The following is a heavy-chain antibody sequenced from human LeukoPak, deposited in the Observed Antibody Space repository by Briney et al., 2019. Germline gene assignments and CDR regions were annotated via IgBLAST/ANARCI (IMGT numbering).Heavy chain of an antibody. V-gene: IGHV1-69*05. Sequence: SVKVSCKASGGTFSSYAISWVRQAPGQGLEWMGGIIPIFGTANYAQKFQGRVTITTDKSTSTAYMELSSLRSEDTAVYYCARVAAAAGGYYYYYYMDVWGKGTTVTVSS. CDR2: IIPIFGTA. CDR1: GGTFSSYA. CDR3: ARVAAAAGGYYYYYYMDV. J-gene: IGHJ6*03. D-gene: IGHD6-13*01.